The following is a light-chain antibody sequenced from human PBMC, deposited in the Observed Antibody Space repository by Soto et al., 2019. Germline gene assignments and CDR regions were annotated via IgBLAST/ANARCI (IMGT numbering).Light chain of an antibody. Sequence: QSALTQPPSVSGSPGQSGTISCTGTTSDIGGYKYVSWYQQLPGKAPKLMIFDVTKRPSGVPDRFSGSNSGNTASLTISGLQAEDEAIYYCCSYARTTHVFGTGTKLTVL. CDR2: DVT. J-gene: IGLJ1*01. V-gene: IGLV2-11*01. CDR1: TSDIGGYKY. CDR3: CSYARTTHV.